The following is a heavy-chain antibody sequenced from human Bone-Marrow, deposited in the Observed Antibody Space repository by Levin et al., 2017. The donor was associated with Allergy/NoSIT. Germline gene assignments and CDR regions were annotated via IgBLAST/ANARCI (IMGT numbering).Heavy chain of an antibody. CDR2: ISSNGGST. CDR3: ARAYCSATGCYAGYMDV. V-gene: IGHV3-64*02. CDR1: GFTFSNYA. J-gene: IGHJ6*03. Sequence: GGSLRLSCAASGFTFSNYAMHWVRQAPGKGLEYVSAISSNGGSTYYADSVKGRFTISRDNDKNTLYLQMGSLRGEDMAVYYCARAYCSATGCYAGYMDVWGKGTTVTVSS. D-gene: IGHD2-2*01.